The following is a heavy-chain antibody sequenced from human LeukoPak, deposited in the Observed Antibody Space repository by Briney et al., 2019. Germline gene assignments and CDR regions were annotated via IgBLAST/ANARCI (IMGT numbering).Heavy chain of an antibody. CDR2: IWYDGSNK. CDR1: GFTFSSYG. D-gene: IGHD2-21*02. CDR3: AKDQLVVTGKFDY. J-gene: IGHJ4*02. Sequence: QPGRSLRLSCAASGFTFSSYGMHWVRQAPGKGLEWVAVIWYDGSNKYYADSVKGRFTISRDNSKNTLYLQMNNLRAEDTAVYYCAKDQLVVTGKFDYWGQGTLVTVSS. V-gene: IGHV3-33*06.